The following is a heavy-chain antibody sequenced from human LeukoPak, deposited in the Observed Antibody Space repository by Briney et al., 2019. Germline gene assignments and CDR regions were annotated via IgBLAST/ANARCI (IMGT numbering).Heavy chain of an antibody. CDR2: IKQDGSEK. CDR1: GFTFSSYW. Sequence: GGSLRLSCAASGFTFSSYWMSWVRQAPGKGLEWVANIKQDGSEKYYVDSVKGRFTISRDNAKTLLYLQMNSLRVDDTAFYYCARDLSAVTGYTYGRGIDYWGQGTLVTVSS. V-gene: IGHV3-7*01. D-gene: IGHD5-18*01. J-gene: IGHJ4*02. CDR3: ARDLSAVTGYTYGRGIDY.